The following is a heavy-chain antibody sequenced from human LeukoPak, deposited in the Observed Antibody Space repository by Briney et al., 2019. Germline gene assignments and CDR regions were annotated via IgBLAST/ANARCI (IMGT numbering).Heavy chain of an antibody. CDR3: ARDDMLERPSFDI. CDR1: GFPFSDYH. Sequence: PGGSLRLSCAASGFPFSDYHMSWIRQAPGKGLEWVSYIYFTGDVIYYADSVKGRFTTSGDNAKNSLYLQTNSLKAEDTAVYYCARDDMLERPSFDIWGQGTVVTVSS. J-gene: IGHJ3*02. D-gene: IGHD1-1*01. V-gene: IGHV3-11*01. CDR2: IYFTGDVI.